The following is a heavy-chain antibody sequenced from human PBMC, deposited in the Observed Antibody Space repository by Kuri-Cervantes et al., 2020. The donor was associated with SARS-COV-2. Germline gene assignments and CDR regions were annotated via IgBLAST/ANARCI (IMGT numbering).Heavy chain of an antibody. V-gene: IGHV1-18*01. CDR3: ATVDYDSHGYSWHFDS. CDR2: ISAYNGNT. Sequence: ASVKVSCKASGYTFTNYAIVWVRQAPGQGLEWMGWISAYNGNTNYAQKLQDRVTMTTDTSTSTVYMEVRSLRSDDTAVYYCATVDYDSHGYSWHFDSWGHGTLVTVSS. J-gene: IGHJ4*01. D-gene: IGHD3-22*01. CDR1: GYTFTNYA.